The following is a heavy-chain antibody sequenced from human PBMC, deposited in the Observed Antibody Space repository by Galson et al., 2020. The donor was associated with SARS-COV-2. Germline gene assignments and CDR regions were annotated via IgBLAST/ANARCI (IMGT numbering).Heavy chain of an antibody. CDR2: IYYSGST. D-gene: IGHD5-12*01. CDR1: AASIRSYY. CDR3: ARSRVDIVATTALLFDY. J-gene: IGHJ4*02. Sequence: SETLSLTCTVSAASIRSYYWSWIRQSPGKGLEWIGYIYYSGSTNYNPSLKSRLTMSVDTSKKQFSLKVSSVTAADTAVYYCARSRVDIVATTALLFDYWGQGTLVTVSS. V-gene: IGHV4-59*01.